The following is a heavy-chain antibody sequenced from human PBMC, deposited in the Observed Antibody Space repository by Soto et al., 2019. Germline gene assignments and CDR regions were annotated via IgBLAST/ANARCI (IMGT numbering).Heavy chain of an antibody. CDR3: ARDRRITMVRGVPGFDP. V-gene: IGHV1-18*01. CDR1: GYTSTSYG. Sequence: ASVKVSCKASGYTSTSYGISWVRQAPGQGLEWMGWISAYNGNTNYAQKLQGRVTMTTDTSTSTAYMELRSLRSDDTAVYYCARDRRITMVRGVPGFDPWGQGTLVTVSS. D-gene: IGHD3-10*01. J-gene: IGHJ5*02. CDR2: ISAYNGNT.